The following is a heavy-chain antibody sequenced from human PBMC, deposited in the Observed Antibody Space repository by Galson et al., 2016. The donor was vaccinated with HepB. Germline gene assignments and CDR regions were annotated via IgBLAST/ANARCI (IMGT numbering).Heavy chain of an antibody. CDR3: ARDLRGSSGWYLDY. CDR1: GFTFSRYS. V-gene: IGHV3-48*01. J-gene: IGHJ4*02. CDR2: ISSSSSTI. D-gene: IGHD6-19*01. Sequence: SLRLSCAASGFTFSRYSMNWVRQAPGKGLEWISYISSSSSTIYYADSVKGRFTISRDNAKNSLYLQMNSLRGDDTAVYYCARDLRGSSGWYLDYWGQGTLVTVSS.